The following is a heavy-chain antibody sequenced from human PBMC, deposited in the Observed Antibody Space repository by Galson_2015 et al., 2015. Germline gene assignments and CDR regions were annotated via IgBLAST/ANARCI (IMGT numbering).Heavy chain of an antibody. CDR3: ARRSRGGWYVDY. D-gene: IGHD6-19*01. CDR2: IYYSVST. V-gene: IGHV4-39*01. Sequence: LSLTCTVSGGSISSSSYYWGWIRQPPGKGLEWIGSIYYSVSTYYNPSLKSRVTISVDTSKNQFSLKLSSVTAADTAVYYCARRSRGGWYVDYWGQGTLVTVSS. J-gene: IGHJ4*02. CDR1: GGSISSSSYY.